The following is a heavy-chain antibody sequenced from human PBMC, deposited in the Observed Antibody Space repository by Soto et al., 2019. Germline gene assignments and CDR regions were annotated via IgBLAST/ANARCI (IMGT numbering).Heavy chain of an antibody. Sequence: GGSLRLSCAASGFTVSSNYMNWVRQAPGKGLEWVSVIYSGGNTYYADSVKGRFTISRDNSKNTLYLQMNSLRAEDTAVYYCASFGYSGYDFYFDIWCQGTMVTV. CDR3: ASFGYSGYDFYFDI. CDR2: IYSGGNT. V-gene: IGHV3-53*01. J-gene: IGHJ3*02. D-gene: IGHD5-12*01. CDR1: GFTVSSNY.